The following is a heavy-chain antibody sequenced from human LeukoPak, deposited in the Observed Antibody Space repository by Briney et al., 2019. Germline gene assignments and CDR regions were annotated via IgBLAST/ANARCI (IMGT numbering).Heavy chain of an antibody. Sequence: PGGSLRLSCAGSGFNFQYAWMTWVRQAPGKGLEWVGRIKSKRDGETTDYAALVKSRFSISRDDSKNTVYLQMNSLRTEDTAVYCCTPLVGSPTYWGQGTLVAVSS. J-gene: IGHJ4*02. CDR2: IKSKRDGETT. D-gene: IGHD4-23*01. CDR3: TPLVGSPTY. V-gene: IGHV3-15*01. CDR1: GFNFQYAW.